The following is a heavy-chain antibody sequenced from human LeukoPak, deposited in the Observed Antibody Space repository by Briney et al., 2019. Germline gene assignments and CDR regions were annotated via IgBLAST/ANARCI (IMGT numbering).Heavy chain of an antibody. J-gene: IGHJ4*02. CDR1: GFIFSHYG. CDR2: IWSDGSNR. D-gene: IGHD3-10*01. Sequence: PGGSLRLSCAASGFIFSHYGMHWVRQAPGKGLEWVAVIWSDGSNRFYAGSVKGRFTISRDNSQNTLFLQMNSLRAEDTAVYYCAGCVRADSSGSYCDYWGQGTLVTVSS. CDR3: AGCVRADSSGSYCDY. V-gene: IGHV3-33*01.